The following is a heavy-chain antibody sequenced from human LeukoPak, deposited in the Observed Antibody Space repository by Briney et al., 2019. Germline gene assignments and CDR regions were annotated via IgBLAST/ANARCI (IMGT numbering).Heavy chain of an antibody. V-gene: IGHV3-48*03. CDR1: GFTFSSYE. CDR3: ASSLSDFSMVYASYYFDY. CDR2: ISSSGSTI. Sequence: GGSLRLSCAASGFTFSSYEMNWVRQAPGKGLEWASYISSSGSTIYYADSVKGRFTISRDNAKNSLYLQMNSLRAEDTAVYYCASSLSDFSMVYASYYFDYWGQGTLVTVSS. J-gene: IGHJ4*02. D-gene: IGHD2-8*01.